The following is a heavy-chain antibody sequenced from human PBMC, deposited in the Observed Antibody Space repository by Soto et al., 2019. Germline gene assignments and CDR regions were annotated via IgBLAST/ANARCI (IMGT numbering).Heavy chain of an antibody. D-gene: IGHD3-10*01. Sequence: ASETLSLTCAVYGGSFSGYYWSWIRQPPGKGLEWIGEINRSGSTNYNPSLKSRVTISVDTSKNQFSLKLSSVTAADTAVYYCARSRVGMVRGVKRVYYMDVWGKGTTVTVSS. J-gene: IGHJ6*03. CDR1: GGSFSGYY. CDR3: ARSRVGMVRGVKRVYYMDV. CDR2: INRSGST. V-gene: IGHV4-34*01.